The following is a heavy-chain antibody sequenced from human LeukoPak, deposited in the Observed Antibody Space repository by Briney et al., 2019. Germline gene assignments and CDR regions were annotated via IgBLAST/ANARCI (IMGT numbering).Heavy chain of an antibody. CDR1: GYTFSSYW. Sequence: GESLKISCKGSGYTFSSYWIGWVRQMPGKGLEWMGIIYPGDSDTRYSPSLQGQVTISVDTSIGTAYLQWSSLKASDTAIYYCARLNDFRLDYWGQGTLVTVSS. CDR3: ARLNDFRLDY. CDR2: IYPGDSDT. D-gene: IGHD3-3*01. V-gene: IGHV5-51*01. J-gene: IGHJ4*02.